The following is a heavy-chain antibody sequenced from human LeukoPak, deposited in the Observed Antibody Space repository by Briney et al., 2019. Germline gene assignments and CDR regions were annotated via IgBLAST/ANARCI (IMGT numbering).Heavy chain of an antibody. Sequence: PSETLSLIYTVSGGSISSYYWSWIRQPPGKGLEWIGYIYYSGSTNYNPSLKSRVTISVDTSKNQFSLKLSSVTAADTAVYYCARPPNDYGSGLLWGQGTLVTVSS. V-gene: IGHV4-59*08. CDR1: GGSISSYY. CDR3: ARPPNDYGSGLL. CDR2: IYYSGST. J-gene: IGHJ4*02. D-gene: IGHD6-19*01.